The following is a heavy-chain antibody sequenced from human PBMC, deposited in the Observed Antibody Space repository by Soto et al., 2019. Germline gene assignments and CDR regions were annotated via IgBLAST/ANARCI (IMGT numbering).Heavy chain of an antibody. CDR1: GYTFTGYY. Sequence: ASVKVSCKASGYTFTGYYMHWVRQAPGQGLEWMGWINPNSGGTNYAQKFQGWVTMTRDTSISTAYMELSRLRSDDTAVYYCARGARYCSSTSCHSRSYGMDVWGQGTTGTVSS. D-gene: IGHD2-2*01. CDR3: ARGARYCSSTSCHSRSYGMDV. J-gene: IGHJ6*02. CDR2: INPNSGGT. V-gene: IGHV1-2*04.